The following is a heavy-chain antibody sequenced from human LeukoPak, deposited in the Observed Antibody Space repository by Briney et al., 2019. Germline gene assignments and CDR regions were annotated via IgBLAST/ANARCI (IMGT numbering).Heavy chain of an antibody. D-gene: IGHD1-7*01. Sequence: ASVKVSCKGSGDTFTSYGITLVRQAPGQGLEWMGWISTYNGNTNYAQKLQGRVTMTTDTSTSTAYMELRSLKSDDTAVYYCARGRDGNYAFDYWGQGTLVTVSS. J-gene: IGHJ4*02. CDR1: GDTFTSYG. CDR2: ISTYNGNT. CDR3: ARGRDGNYAFDY. V-gene: IGHV1-18*01.